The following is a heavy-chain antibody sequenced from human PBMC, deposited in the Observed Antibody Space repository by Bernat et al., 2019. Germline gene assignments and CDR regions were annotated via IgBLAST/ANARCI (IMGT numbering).Heavy chain of an antibody. CDR2: INHSGST. CDR1: GGSFSGYY. J-gene: IGHJ5*02. Sequence: QVQLQQWGAGLLKPSETLSLTCAVYGGSFSGYYWSWIRQPPGKGLEWIGEINHSGSTNYNPSLKSRVTISVETSKNQFSLKLSSVTDADTAVYYCARGHRGGYCSSTSCCTRYNWFDPWGEETLVTVSS. D-gene: IGHD2-2*02. CDR3: ARGHRGGYCSSTSCCTRYNWFDP. V-gene: IGHV4-34*01.